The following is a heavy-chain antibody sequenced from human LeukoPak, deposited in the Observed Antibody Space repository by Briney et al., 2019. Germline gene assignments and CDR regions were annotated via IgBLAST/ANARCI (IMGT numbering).Heavy chain of an antibody. CDR2: ISDDGIKT. Sequence: GGSLILSCAASGFTFSDYAMHWVRQAPGKGLEWVAIISDDGIKTYYADSKKGRFTISRDNSKNTLYLQMNGLRPEDTAVYYCARDGGDKTAYYGDQFDCWGQGTLVTVSS. J-gene: IGHJ4*02. CDR1: GFTFSDYA. CDR3: ARDGGDKTAYYGDQFDC. D-gene: IGHD3-9*01. V-gene: IGHV3-30*01.